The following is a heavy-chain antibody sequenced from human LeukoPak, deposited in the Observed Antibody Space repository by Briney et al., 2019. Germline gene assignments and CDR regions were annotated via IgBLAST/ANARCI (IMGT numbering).Heavy chain of an antibody. V-gene: IGHV4-31*03. Sequence: SETLSLTCTVSGGSISSGGYYWSWIRQHPGKGLEWIGYIYYSGNTHYNPSLKSRLTISVDTSKNQFSLKLTSVTAADTAVYYCARASPDDYGDYESYWGQGTLVTVSS. CDR1: GGSISSGGYY. J-gene: IGHJ4*02. D-gene: IGHD4-17*01. CDR2: IYYSGNT. CDR3: ARASPDDYGDYESY.